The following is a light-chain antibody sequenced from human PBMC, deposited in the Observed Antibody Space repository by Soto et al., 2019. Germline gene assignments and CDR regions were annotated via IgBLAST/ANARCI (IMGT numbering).Light chain of an antibody. V-gene: IGKV1-39*01. J-gene: IGKJ2*01. CDR3: QQSYSTPPYT. Sequence: DIQMTQSPSSLSASVGDRVTITCRASQSISSYLNWYQQKPGKAPKLLIYAASSLQSGVPSRFSGSGSGTDFTLTISSLQPEDFATYYCQQSYSTPPYTFCQGTKLEI. CDR1: QSISSY. CDR2: AAS.